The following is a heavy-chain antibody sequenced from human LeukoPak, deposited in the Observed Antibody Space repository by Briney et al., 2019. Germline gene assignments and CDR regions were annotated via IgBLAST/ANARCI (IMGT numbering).Heavy chain of an antibody. V-gene: IGHV3-53*01. Sequence: GGSLRLSCAASGFTVITNDMTWVRQAPWKGLEWVSVLYSDSNTKYADSVQGRFTISRDNSKNTLYLEMNSLSPDDTAVYYCARGVEPLAANTLAYWGQGTLVTVSS. D-gene: IGHD1-14*01. J-gene: IGHJ4*02. CDR1: GFTVITND. CDR3: ARGVEPLAANTLAY. CDR2: LYSDSNT.